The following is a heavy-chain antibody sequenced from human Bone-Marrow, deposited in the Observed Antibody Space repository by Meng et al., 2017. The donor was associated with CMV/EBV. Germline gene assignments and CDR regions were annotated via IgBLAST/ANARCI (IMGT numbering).Heavy chain of an antibody. CDR1: GFTFTSSA. CDR2: IVVGSGNT. CDR3: AAGDNSSGAVRWSAFDI. D-gene: IGHD6-19*01. V-gene: IGHV1-58*01. Sequence: SVKVSCKASGFTFTSSAVQWVRQARGQRLEWIGWIVVGSGNTNYAQKFQERVTITRDMSTSTAYMELSSLRSEDTAVYYCAAGDNSSGAVRWSAFDIWGQGPMVTVSS. J-gene: IGHJ3*02.